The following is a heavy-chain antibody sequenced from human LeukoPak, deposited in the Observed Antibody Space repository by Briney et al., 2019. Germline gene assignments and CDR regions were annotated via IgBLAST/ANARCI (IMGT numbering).Heavy chain of an antibody. D-gene: IGHD2-15*01. CDR3: ASEAYCNGNRCSLQRVAS. V-gene: IGHV1-2*02. Sequence: ASVKVSCKASGYTFTSCYMHWVRQAPGQGLEWMGWIDTSNGATNYALKFQGRGTITRDKSPATAYMEFTHLISDDTAIYYCASEAYCNGNRCSLQRVASWGQGTLVTVSS. CDR1: GYTFTSCY. J-gene: IGHJ4*02. CDR2: IDTSNGAT.